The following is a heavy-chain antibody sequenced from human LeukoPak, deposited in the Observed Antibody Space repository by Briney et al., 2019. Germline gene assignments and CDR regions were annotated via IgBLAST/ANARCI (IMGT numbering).Heavy chain of an antibody. CDR2: IYTSGST. J-gene: IGHJ4*02. CDR3: ARSYSSSWIAAGDYFDY. Sequence: SETLSLTCTVCGGSISSYYWSWIRQPAGKGLEWIGRIYTSGSTNYNPSLKSRVTMSVDTSKNQFSLKLSSVTAADTAVYYCARSYSSSWIAAGDYFDYWGQGTLVTVSS. CDR1: GGSISSYY. D-gene: IGHD6-13*01. V-gene: IGHV4-4*07.